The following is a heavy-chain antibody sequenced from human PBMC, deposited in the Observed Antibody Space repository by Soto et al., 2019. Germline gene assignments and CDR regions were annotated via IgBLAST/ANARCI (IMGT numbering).Heavy chain of an antibody. CDR2: IFHSGST. J-gene: IGHJ5*02. D-gene: IGHD6-13*01. CDR3: AREIVDSSSWSLNWFDP. CDR1: SGSISSSNW. V-gene: IGHV4-4*02. Sequence: SETLSLTCAVSSGSISSSNWWSWVRQPPGRGLEWIGEIFHSGSTNYNPSFKSRVTISVDKSKNQFSLKLSSVTAADTAVYYCAREIVDSSSWSLNWFDPWGQGTLVTVSS.